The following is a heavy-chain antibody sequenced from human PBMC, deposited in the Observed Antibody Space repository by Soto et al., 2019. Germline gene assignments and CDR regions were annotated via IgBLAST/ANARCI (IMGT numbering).Heavy chain of an antibody. CDR2: INPSGGST. Sequence: ASVKVSCKASGYTFTSYYMHWVRQAPGQRLEWMGIINPSGGSTSYAQKFQGRVTMTRDTSTSTVYMELSSLRSEDTAVYYCARDRGLVVVVAATTPLTSGPDYWGQGTLVTVSS. CDR3: ARDRGLVVVVAATTPLTSGPDY. D-gene: IGHD2-15*01. J-gene: IGHJ4*02. V-gene: IGHV1-46*01. CDR1: GYTFTSYY.